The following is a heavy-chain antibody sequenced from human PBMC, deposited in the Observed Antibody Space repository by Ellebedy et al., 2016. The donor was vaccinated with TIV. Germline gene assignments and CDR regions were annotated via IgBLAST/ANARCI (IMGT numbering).Heavy chain of an antibody. V-gene: IGHV1-18*04. Sequence: ASVKVSCKASGYALTDNYVHWVRQAPGQGLEWMGWISAYTGDTKYAQNLQGRVTMTTDTSTSTAYMELRSLRSDDTAVYYCARDMVQGMVSIYVWFDYWGQGTLVTVSS. CDR3: ARDMVQGMVSIYVWFDY. CDR2: ISAYTGDT. CDR1: GYALTDNY. J-gene: IGHJ4*02. D-gene: IGHD2-8*01.